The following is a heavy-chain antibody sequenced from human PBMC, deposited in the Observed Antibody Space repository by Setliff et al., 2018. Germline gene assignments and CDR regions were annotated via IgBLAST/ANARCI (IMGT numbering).Heavy chain of an antibody. J-gene: IGHJ4*02. D-gene: IGHD3-22*01. CDR1: GGSISSSSYY. CDR2: IYYSGST. Sequence: SETLSLTCTVSGGSISSSSYYWGWIRQPPGKGPEWIGSIYYSGSTYYNPSLKSRVTISVDTSKNQFSLKLSSVTAADTAVYYCARYNYYDSSGYFLTFDYWGQGTLVTVSS. CDR3: ARYNYYDSSGYFLTFDY. V-gene: IGHV4-39*01.